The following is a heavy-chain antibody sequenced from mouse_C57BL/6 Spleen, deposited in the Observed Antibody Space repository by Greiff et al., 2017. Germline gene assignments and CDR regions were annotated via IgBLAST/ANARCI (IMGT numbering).Heavy chain of an antibody. CDR1: GYTFTDYY. D-gene: IGHD3-3*01. Sequence: EVQLQQSGPELVKPGASVKISCKASGYTFTDYYMNWVKQSHGKSLEWIGDINPNNGGTRYNQKFKGKATLTVAKSSNTAYMELRRLTSEDSAVYYCARRGTSRSFVYWGQGTTLTVSS. V-gene: IGHV1-26*01. J-gene: IGHJ2*01. CDR3: ARRGTSRSFVY. CDR2: INPNNGGT.